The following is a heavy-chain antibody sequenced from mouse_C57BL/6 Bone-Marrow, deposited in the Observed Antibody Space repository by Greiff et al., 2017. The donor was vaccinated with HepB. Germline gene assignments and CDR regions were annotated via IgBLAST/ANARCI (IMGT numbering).Heavy chain of an antibody. CDR2: FYPGSGSI. D-gene: IGHD2-5*01. CDR1: GYTFTEYT. Sequence: VKLMESGAELVKPGASVKLSCKASGYTFTEYTIHWVKQRSGQGLEWIGWFYPGSGSIKYNEKFKDKATLTADKSSSTVYMELSRLTSEDSAVYFCARHEGDSNYAYAMDYWGQGTSVTVSS. J-gene: IGHJ4*01. CDR3: ARHEGDSNYAYAMDY. V-gene: IGHV1-62-2*01.